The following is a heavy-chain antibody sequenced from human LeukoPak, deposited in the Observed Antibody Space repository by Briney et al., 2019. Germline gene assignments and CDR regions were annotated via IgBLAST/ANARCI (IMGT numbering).Heavy chain of an antibody. D-gene: IGHD4-17*01. J-gene: IGHJ4*02. CDR1: GFTFSSYW. V-gene: IGHV3-7*03. CDR3: ARGTPHDYGDYLNY. Sequence: GGSLRLSCAASGFTFSSYWMSWVRQAPGKGLEWVANIKQDGSEKYYVDSVKGRFTISRDNAKNSLYLQMNSPRAEDTAVYYCARGTPHDYGDYLNYWGQGTLVTVSS. CDR2: IKQDGSEK.